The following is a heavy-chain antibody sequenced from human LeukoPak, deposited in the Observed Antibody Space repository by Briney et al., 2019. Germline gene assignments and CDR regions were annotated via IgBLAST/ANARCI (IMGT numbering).Heavy chain of an antibody. V-gene: IGHV3-21*01. CDR2: ISSSSSYI. CDR3: AKAAAAGSDY. CDR1: GFTFSSYS. J-gene: IGHJ4*02. D-gene: IGHD6-13*01. Sequence: GGSLRLSCAASGFTFSSYSMNWVRQAPGKGLEWVSSISSSSSYIYYADSVKGRFTISRGNSKNTLYLQMNSLRAEDTAVYYCAKAAAAGSDYWGQGTLVTVSS.